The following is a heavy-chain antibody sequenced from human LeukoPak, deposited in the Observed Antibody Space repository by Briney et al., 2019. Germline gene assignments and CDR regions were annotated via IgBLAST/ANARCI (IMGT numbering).Heavy chain of an antibody. J-gene: IGHJ4*02. CDR2: IKSDGSST. V-gene: IGHV3-74*01. D-gene: IGHD3/OR15-3a*01. CDR3: ARGTGNYYGY. CDR1: GFTFSSYW. Sequence: PGGSLRLSCAASGFTFSSYWMHWVRQAPGKGLVWVSRIKSDGSSTSYADSVKGRFTITRDSAKNTLYLQMNNLRAEDTAVYYCARGTGNYYGYWGQGTLVTVSS.